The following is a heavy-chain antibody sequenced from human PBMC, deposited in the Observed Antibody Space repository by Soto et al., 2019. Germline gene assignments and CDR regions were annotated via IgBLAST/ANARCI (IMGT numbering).Heavy chain of an antibody. CDR3: ARGLVVVAATLTRSWFDP. CDR1: GGTFSSYA. CDR2: ISAYNGNT. Sequence: ASVKVSCKASGGTFSSYAISWVRQAPGQGLEWMGGISAYNGNTNYAQKLQGRVTMTADTSTSTAYMELRSLRSDDTAVYYCARGLVVVAATLTRSWFDPWGQGTLVTVSS. J-gene: IGHJ5*02. D-gene: IGHD2-15*01. V-gene: IGHV1-18*01.